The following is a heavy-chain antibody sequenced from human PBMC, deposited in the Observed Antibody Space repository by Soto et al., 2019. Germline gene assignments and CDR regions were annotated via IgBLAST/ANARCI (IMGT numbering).Heavy chain of an antibody. CDR3: ASLTRGNSLFDI. CDR1: GGSISSYY. CDR2: IYYSGST. Sequence: SEILSLTCTVSGGSISSYYWSWIRQPPGKGLEWIGYIYYSGSTNYNPSLKSRVTISVDTSKNQFSLKLSSVTAADTAVYYCASLTRGNSLFDIWGQGTMVTVSS. V-gene: IGHV4-59*08. J-gene: IGHJ3*02. D-gene: IGHD3-3*01.